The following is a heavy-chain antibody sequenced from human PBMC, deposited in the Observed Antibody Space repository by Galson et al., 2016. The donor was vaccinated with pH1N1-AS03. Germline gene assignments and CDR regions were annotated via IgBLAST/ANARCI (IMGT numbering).Heavy chain of an antibody. CDR3: ARRANWGFAGRQNWFDP. J-gene: IGHJ5*02. CDR2: INHSGST. V-gene: IGHV4-34*01. D-gene: IGHD7-27*01. Sequence: SETLSLTCAVYGGSFSGYSCSWIRQPPGKGLEWIGEINHSGSTNYNPSLNSRVTMSVNMAKNLISLNMTSVTAADTAVYYCARRANWGFAGRQNWFDPWGQGTLVTVSS. CDR1: GGSFSGYS.